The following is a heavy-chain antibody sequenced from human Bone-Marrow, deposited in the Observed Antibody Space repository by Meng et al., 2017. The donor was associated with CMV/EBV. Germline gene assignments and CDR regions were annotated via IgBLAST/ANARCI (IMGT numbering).Heavy chain of an antibody. V-gene: IGHV4-39*01. J-gene: IGHJ1*01. Sequence: SRSSCYWGWIRQPPGKGLEWIGNVYYTGSTYYNPSLKSRVTISVDTSKNQFSLRLTSVTAADTAVYYCARSPLDYGDYLDQTEYFQHWGQGTLVTVSS. CDR3: ARSPLDYGDYLDQTEYFQH. CDR2: VYYTGST. D-gene: IGHD4-17*01. CDR1: SRSSCY.